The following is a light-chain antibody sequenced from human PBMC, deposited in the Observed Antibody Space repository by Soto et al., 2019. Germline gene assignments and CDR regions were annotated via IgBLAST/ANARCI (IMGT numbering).Light chain of an antibody. J-gene: IGKJ1*01. CDR1: QSVSNY. Sequence: VLKQSPGTRSLSPGESATLSCRASQSVSNYFAWYQQKPGQAPRLLIYDASTTATGMPDMFSGSGSGTDFTHTNSSLEPAEFAVFYCHQKGSCLPWTVGQGTKMEIK. CDR2: DAS. CDR3: HQKGSCLPWT. V-gene: IGKV3-20*01.